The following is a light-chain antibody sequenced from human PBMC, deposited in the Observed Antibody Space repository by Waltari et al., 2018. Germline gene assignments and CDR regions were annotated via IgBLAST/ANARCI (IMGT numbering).Light chain of an antibody. Sequence: EIVMTQSPANLPVSPGERATLSCRSSHSIRSNLAWYQQTPGQSPRLLFYGASIRATGIPARFSGSGSGTEFTLTINSMQSEDFAVYYCQQYNNWPLLFGQGTKVEIK. CDR1: HSIRSN. J-gene: IGKJ1*01. CDR2: GAS. V-gene: IGKV3-15*01. CDR3: QQYNNWPLL.